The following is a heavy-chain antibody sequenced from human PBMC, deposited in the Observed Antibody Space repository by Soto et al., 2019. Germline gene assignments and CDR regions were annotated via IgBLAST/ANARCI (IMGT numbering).Heavy chain of an antibody. J-gene: IGHJ6*02. CDR2: INHSGST. D-gene: IGHD1-26*01. V-gene: IGHV4-34*01. CDR3: ARDSEVGASGGLDV. CDR1: GGSFSGYY. Sequence: SETLSLTCAVYGGSFSGYYWSWIRQPPGKGLEWIGEINHSGSTNYNPSLKSRVTISVDTSKNQFSLKLSSVTAADTAVYYCARDSEVGASGGLDVWGQGTTVTVS.